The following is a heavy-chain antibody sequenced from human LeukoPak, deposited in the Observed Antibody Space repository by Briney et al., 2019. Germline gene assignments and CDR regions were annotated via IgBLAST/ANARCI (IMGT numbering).Heavy chain of an antibody. J-gene: IGHJ4*02. CDR1: GFTFSNYA. CDR3: ARDLNREDFDY. CDR2: ISYDGSSK. V-gene: IGHV3-30*14. D-gene: IGHD3-9*01. Sequence: GRSLRLSCAASGFTFSNYAMHWVRQAPGKGLEWVAVISYDGSSKYYADSVKGRFTISRDNSRNMLYLQMNSLRADDTAVYYCARDLNREDFDYWGQGTLVAVSS.